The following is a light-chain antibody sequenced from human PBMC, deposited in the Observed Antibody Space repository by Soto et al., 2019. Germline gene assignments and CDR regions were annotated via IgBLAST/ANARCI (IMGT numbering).Light chain of an antibody. CDR2: RSN. V-gene: IGLV1-47*01. Sequence: QSVLTQPPSVSGAPGQRVTISCTWNSSNIGTGGYDVHWYQQLPGTAPKLLIYRSNQRPSGVPDRFSGSKSGTSATLAISGLRSEDEADYHCAAWDDSLSGWVFGGGTKLTVL. J-gene: IGLJ3*02. CDR3: AAWDDSLSGWV. CDR1: SSNIGTGGYD.